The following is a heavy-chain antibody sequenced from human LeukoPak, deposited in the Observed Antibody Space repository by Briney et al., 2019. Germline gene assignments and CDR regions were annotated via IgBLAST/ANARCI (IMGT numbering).Heavy chain of an antibody. CDR1: GFTFSSYG. Sequence: PGRSLTLSCAASGFTFSSYGMHWVRQAPGKGLEWVAVIWNDGSNKYYADSVKGGFTISRDNSKNTLYLQMNSLRAEDTAVYYCAKDFEWELPETFGFDYWGQGTPVTASS. CDR2: IWNDGSNK. V-gene: IGHV3-33*06. J-gene: IGHJ4*02. CDR3: AKDFEWELPETFGFDY. D-gene: IGHD1-26*01.